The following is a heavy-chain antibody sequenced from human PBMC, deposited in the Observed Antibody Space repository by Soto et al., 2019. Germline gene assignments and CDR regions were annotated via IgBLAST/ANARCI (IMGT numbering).Heavy chain of an antibody. CDR1: GFTFSDYY. CDR2: ISSSGSTI. Sequence: GGSLRLSCAASGFTFSDYYMSWIRQAPGKGLEWVSYISSSGSTIYYADSVKGRFTISRDNAKNSLYLQMNSLRAEDTAVYYCARDGGYCTNGVCYTPAEFDYWGQGTLVTVSS. D-gene: IGHD2-8*01. V-gene: IGHV3-11*01. J-gene: IGHJ4*02. CDR3: ARDGGYCTNGVCYTPAEFDY.